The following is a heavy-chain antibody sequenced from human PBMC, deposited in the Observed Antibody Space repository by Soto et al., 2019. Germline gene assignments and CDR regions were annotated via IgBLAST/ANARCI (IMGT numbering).Heavy chain of an antibody. J-gene: IGHJ5*02. D-gene: IGHD6-19*01. CDR1: GLTFSSDR. V-gene: IGHV3-21*01. Sequence: GGCLRRSWAAAGLTFSSDRTDWVRRAPGKGLEWASSISSSSSYIYYADSVKGRFTISRDNAKNSLYLQMNSLRAEDTAVYYCARAPGAVQETHCFDPWGQGTPVTVS. CDR3: ARAPGAVQETHCFDP. CDR2: ISSSSSYI.